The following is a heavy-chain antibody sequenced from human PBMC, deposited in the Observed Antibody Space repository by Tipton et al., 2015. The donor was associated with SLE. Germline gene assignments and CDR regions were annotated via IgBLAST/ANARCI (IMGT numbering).Heavy chain of an antibody. D-gene: IGHD3-10*01. CDR3: ARGEWFAELFFDY. CDR1: GVSISTYY. Sequence: TLSLTCSVSGVSISTYYWSWIRQSPGKGLEWIGFFYFSGSSQYNPSLKSRVAISADTSNNQFSLELRSVTAADTAVYYCARGEWFAELFFDYWGQGTLVTVSS. J-gene: IGHJ4*02. V-gene: IGHV4-59*01. CDR2: FYFSGSS.